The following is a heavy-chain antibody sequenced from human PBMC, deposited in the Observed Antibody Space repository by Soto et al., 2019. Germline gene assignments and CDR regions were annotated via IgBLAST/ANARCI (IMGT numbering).Heavy chain of an antibody. CDR3: AREDQNCFDP. D-gene: IGHD2-2*01. V-gene: IGHV1-18*01. CDR1: GYTFTSYG. CDR2: ISAYNGNT. J-gene: IGHJ5*02. Sequence: ASVKVSCKAPGYTFTSYGISWVRQAPGQGLEWMGWISAYNGNTNYAQKLQGRVTMTTDTSTSTAYMELRSLSSDDTAVYDGAREDQNCFDPWGQGTLVTVSS.